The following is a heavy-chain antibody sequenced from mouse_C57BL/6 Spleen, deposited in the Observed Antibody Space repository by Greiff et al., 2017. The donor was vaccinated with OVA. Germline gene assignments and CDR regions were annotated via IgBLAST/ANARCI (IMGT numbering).Heavy chain of an antibody. J-gene: IGHJ1*03. V-gene: IGHV3-6*01. CDR1: GYSITSGYY. D-gene: IGHD1-1*01. CDR2: ISYDGSN. CDR3: ARDLRYWYFDV. Sequence: EVQLQESGPGLVKPSQSLSLTCSVTGYSITSGYYWNWIRQFPGNKLEWLGYISYDGSNNYNPSLKNRISITRDTSKNQFFLKLNSVTTEDTATYYCARDLRYWYFDVWGTGTTVTVSS.